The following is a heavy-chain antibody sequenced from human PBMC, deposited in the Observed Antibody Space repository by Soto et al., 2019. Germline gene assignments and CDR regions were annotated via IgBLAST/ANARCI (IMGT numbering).Heavy chain of an antibody. V-gene: IGHV4-31*03. D-gene: IGHD6-6*01. J-gene: IGHJ4*02. CDR2: IYSSGST. CDR1: GGSISSGGYY. Sequence: TSETLSLTCTVSGGSISSGGYYWSWIRQHPGKGLEWIGYIYSSGSTYYQPSLESRVTISVDTSKNHFSLKLSSVTAADTAVYYCARGYSSSHFDYWGQGTLVTVS. CDR3: ARGYSSSHFDY.